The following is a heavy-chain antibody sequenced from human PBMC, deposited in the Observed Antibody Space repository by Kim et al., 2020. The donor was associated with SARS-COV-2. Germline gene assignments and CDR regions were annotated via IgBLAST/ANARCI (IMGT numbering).Heavy chain of an antibody. J-gene: IGHJ4*02. Sequence: PSLKSRVTVSVDTSKNQFTLKLSSVPAADTAVYYCAREGVNDYGDYVGVYWGQGTLVTVSS. V-gene: IGHV4-34*01. CDR3: AREGVNDYGDYVGVY. D-gene: IGHD4-17*01.